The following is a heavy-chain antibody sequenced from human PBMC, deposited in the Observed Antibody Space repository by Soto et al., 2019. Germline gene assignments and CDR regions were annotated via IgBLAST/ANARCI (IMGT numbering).Heavy chain of an antibody. J-gene: IGHJ4*02. V-gene: IGHV4-39*01. Sequence: QLQLQESGPGLVKPSETLSLTCTVSGGSISSSGHYWGWIRQPPGTGLAWIGSFYFGGHYYYNTYPALKSRVAISVDPSKNQFSLKLTSVTAADTSVYYCATQQRSSGWGGLEYWGQGTLVTVSS. CDR1: GGSISSSGHY. CDR2: FYFGGHY. CDR3: ATQQRSSGWGGLEY. D-gene: IGHD6-19*01.